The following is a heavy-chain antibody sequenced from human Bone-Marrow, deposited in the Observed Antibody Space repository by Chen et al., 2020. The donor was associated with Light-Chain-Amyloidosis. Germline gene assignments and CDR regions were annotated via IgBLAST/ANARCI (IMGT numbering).Heavy chain of an antibody. V-gene: IGHV5-51*01. J-gene: IGHJ4*02. CDR3: ARRRDGYNFDY. D-gene: IGHD5-12*01. CDR2: LYPDDSAA. Sequence: EVQLEQSGPEVKKPGESLKISCKGSGYTFPNYWIGWVRQMPGQGLEWMGGLYPDDSAASYSPSFEGQVTISADKSLTTAYLQWRSLKASDTAMYYCARRRDGYNFDYWGQGTLVTVSS. CDR1: GYTFPNYW.